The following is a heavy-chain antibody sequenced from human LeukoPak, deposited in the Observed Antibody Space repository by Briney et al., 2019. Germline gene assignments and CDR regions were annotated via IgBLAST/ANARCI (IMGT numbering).Heavy chain of an antibody. CDR3: ARQKIEVFNWFDL. J-gene: IGHJ5*02. D-gene: IGHD3-22*01. Sequence: SETLSLTCTVSGVSISTDSYYWGWIRQPPGKGLEWIGNIYYSGRTYYSPSLKSRVTISVDTSKNQFSLKLSSVTAADTAVYYCARQKIEVFNWFDLWGQGTLVTVSS. CDR2: IYYSGRT. V-gene: IGHV4-39*07. CDR1: GVSISTDSYY.